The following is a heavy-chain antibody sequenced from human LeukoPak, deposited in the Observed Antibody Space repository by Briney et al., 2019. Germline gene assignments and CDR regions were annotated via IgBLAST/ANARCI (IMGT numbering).Heavy chain of an antibody. J-gene: IGHJ5*02. D-gene: IGHD4-17*01. Sequence: LSGGSLILSCAASGFTFSSYAMSWVRQAPGKGLEWVSAISGSGGSTYYADSVKGRFTISRDNSKNTLYLQMDSLRAEDTAVYYCAKGDYGDYVAWFDPWGQGTLVTVSS. CDR3: AKGDYGDYVAWFDP. CDR1: GFTFSSYA. V-gene: IGHV3-23*01. CDR2: ISGSGGST.